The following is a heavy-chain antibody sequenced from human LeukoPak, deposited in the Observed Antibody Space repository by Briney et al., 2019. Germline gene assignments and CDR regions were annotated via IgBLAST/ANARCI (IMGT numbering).Heavy chain of an antibody. CDR2: INSDGSCT. CDR1: GSYW. Sequence: GGSLRLSCAASGSYWMHWVRQAAGKGLVWVSHINSDGSCTSYADSVKGRFTISKDNAKNTVYLQMNNLRAEDTAVYYCVSFYETYWGRGPLVTVSS. V-gene: IGHV3-74*01. CDR3: VSFYETY. J-gene: IGHJ4*02. D-gene: IGHD2/OR15-2a*01.